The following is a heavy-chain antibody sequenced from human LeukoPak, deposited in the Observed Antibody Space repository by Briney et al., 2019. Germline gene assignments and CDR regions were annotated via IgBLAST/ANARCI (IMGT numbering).Heavy chain of an antibody. CDR3: ARDLSGGGLDY. CDR1: GFTFSSYA. Sequence: AGSLRLSCAAAGFTFSSYAMSWVRQAPGEGLEYVSAISNNGVRIYYANSVKGRFSISRDNSKNTLSLQMGSLRAEDMAVYYCARDLSGGGLDYWGQGALVTVSS. D-gene: IGHD3-10*01. CDR2: ISNNGVRI. V-gene: IGHV3-64*01. J-gene: IGHJ4*02.